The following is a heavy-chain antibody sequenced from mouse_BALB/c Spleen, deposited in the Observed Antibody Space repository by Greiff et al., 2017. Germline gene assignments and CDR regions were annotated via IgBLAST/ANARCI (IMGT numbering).Heavy chain of an antibody. CDR1: GFSLTSYG. CDR3: ARDGDRYQAWFAY. CDR2: IWAGGST. J-gene: IGHJ3*01. D-gene: IGHD2-14*01. Sequence: QVQLKESGPGLVAPSQSLSITCTVSGFSLTSYGVHWVRQPPGKGLEWLRVIWAGGSTNYNSALMSRLSISKDNSKSQVFLKMNSLQTDDTAMYYCARDGDRYQAWFAYWGQGTLVTVSA. V-gene: IGHV2-9*02.